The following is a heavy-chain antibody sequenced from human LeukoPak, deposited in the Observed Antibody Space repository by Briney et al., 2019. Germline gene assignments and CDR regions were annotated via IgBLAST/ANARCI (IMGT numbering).Heavy chain of an antibody. J-gene: IGHJ4*02. CDR1: GFTFSSYA. CDR3: AKSPAYYYDSSSYTRLDY. CDR2: ISGSGAST. V-gene: IGHV3-23*01. Sequence: PGGSPRLSCAASGFTFSSYAMSWVRQAPGKGLEWVSSISGSGASTYHADSVKGRFTISRDNSKNTLHLQMNSLRAEDTAVYYCAKSPAYYYDSSSYTRLDYWGQGTLVTVSS. D-gene: IGHD3-22*01.